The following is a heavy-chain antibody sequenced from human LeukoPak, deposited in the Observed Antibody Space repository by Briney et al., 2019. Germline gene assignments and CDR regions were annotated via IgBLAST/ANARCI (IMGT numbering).Heavy chain of an antibody. J-gene: IGHJ3*02. CDR2: IYPGDSDT. Sequence: GESLNISCKGSFNSFTSYWIGCVRQMPGKGLEWMRIIYPGDSDTRYSPSFQGQVTISADKSISTAYLQWSSLKASDTAMYYCARPTYYDFWSGCYDRDVDAFDIWGQGTMVTVSS. CDR3: ARPTYYDFWSGCYDRDVDAFDI. V-gene: IGHV5-51*01. CDR1: FNSFTSYW. D-gene: IGHD3-3*01.